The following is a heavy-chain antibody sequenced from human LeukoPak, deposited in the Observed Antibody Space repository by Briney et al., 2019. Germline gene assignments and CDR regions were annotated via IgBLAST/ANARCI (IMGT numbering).Heavy chain of an antibody. D-gene: IGHD2-2*01. CDR3: AKDGGEGYCSTTSCLVGSEFQH. J-gene: IGHJ1*01. CDR1: GFTFSSYA. Sequence: GGSLRLSCAAPGFTFSSYAMSWVGQSPGKGLEGVSAISGSGGSTYYTDSVKGRFTIARDNSKNTLYLKMNSLRAEDTAVYYCAKDGGEGYCSTTSCLVGSEFQHWGQGTLVTVSS. CDR2: ISGSGGST. V-gene: IGHV3-23*01.